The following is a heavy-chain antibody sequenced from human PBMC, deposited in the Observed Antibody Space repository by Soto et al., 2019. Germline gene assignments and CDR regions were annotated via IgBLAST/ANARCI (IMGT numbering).Heavy chain of an antibody. J-gene: IGHJ6*02. Sequence: QVQLEQSGAEVKKPGASVKVYCKASGYTFTSYDINWVRQATGQGLEWMGWMNPNSGNTGYAQNFKWRVTMTRNTSISTAYMELSSLRSEDTAVYYCAREKRCMDVWGQGTTVTVSS. V-gene: IGHV1-8*01. CDR1: GYTFTSYD. CDR3: AREKRCMDV. CDR2: MNPNSGNT.